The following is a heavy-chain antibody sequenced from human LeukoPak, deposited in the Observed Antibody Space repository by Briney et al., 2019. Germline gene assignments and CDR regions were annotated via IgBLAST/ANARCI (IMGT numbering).Heavy chain of an antibody. J-gene: IGHJ3*02. CDR1: GYTFTSYG. V-gene: IGHV1-18*01. CDR3: ARDFPNYDSSGYYYVAFDI. D-gene: IGHD3-22*01. CDR2: ISAYNGNT. Sequence: ASVKVSCKASGYTFTSYGISWVRQAPGQGREWMGWISAYNGNTNYAQKLQGRVTMTTDTSTSTAYMELRSLRSDATAVYYCARDFPNYDSSGYYYVAFDIWSQGRMVTVSS.